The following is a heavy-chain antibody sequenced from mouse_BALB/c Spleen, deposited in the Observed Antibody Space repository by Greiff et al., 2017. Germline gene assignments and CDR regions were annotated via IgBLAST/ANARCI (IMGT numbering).Heavy chain of an antibody. J-gene: IGHJ4*01. CDR1: GFNIKDTY. CDR2: IDPANGNT. CDR3: ARYGYDGYAMDY. Sequence: SGAELVKPGASVKLSCTASGFNIKDTYMHWVKQRPEQGLEWIGRIDPANGNTKYDPKFQGKATITADTSSNTAYLQLSSLTSEDTAVYYCARYGYDGYAMDYWGQGTSVTVSS. D-gene: IGHD2-2*01. V-gene: IGHV14-3*02.